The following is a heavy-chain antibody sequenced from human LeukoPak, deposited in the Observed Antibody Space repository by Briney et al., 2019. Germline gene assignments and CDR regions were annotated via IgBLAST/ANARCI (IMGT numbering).Heavy chain of an antibody. Sequence: ASETLSLTCTVAGASTSAYYWSWIRQPPGKGLEWIGYSYSGGNANYNPSLKSRVTISIDTSENQFSLRLTSVTAAGTAIYFCAHSKRGGGYYINAFAVWGQGALVTISS. J-gene: IGHJ3*01. D-gene: IGHD1-26*01. CDR1: GASTSAYY. V-gene: IGHV4-59*01. CDR3: AHSKRGGGYYINAFAV. CDR2: SYSGGNA.